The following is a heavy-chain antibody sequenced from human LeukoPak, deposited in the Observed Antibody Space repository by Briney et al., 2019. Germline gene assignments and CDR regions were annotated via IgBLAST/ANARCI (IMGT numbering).Heavy chain of an antibody. Sequence: SETLSLTFTVSGGSISSYYWSWIRQPPGKGLEWIGYIYNRGSTNYNPSLKSRVTISVDTSKNQFSLKLRSVTAADTAVYYCARDRPGIAVAGDAFDIWGQGTMVTVSS. CDR2: IYNRGST. CDR1: GGSISSYY. CDR3: ARDRPGIAVAGDAFDI. D-gene: IGHD6-19*01. J-gene: IGHJ3*02. V-gene: IGHV4-59*01.